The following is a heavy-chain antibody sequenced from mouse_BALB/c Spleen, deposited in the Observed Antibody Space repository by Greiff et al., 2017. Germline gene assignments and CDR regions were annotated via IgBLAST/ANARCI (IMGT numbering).Heavy chain of an antibody. CDR2: IRLKSNNYAT. Sequence: EVKVEESGGVLVQPGGSMKLSCVASGFTFSNYWMNWVRQSPEKGLEWVAEIRLKSNNYATHYAESVKGRFTISSDDSKSSVYLQMNNLRAEDTGIYYCTYGAWFAYWGQGTLVTVSA. CDR3: TYGAWFAY. D-gene: IGHD1-1*02. CDR1: GFTFSNYW. J-gene: IGHJ3*01. V-gene: IGHV6-6*02.